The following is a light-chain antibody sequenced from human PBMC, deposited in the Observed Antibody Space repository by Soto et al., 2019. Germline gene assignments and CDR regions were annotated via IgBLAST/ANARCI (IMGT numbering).Light chain of an antibody. CDR3: LQDSNYPFT. V-gene: IGKV1-6*02. Sequence: AIQMTQSPSSLSASVGDKVTITCRAGQAIRNGLSWYQQRPGKAPKLLIYATSSLLSGVPSRFSGSGSGTDFTLTISSLQPEDFATYYCLQDSNYPFTFGPGTTVDI. CDR1: QAIRNG. J-gene: IGKJ3*01. CDR2: ATS.